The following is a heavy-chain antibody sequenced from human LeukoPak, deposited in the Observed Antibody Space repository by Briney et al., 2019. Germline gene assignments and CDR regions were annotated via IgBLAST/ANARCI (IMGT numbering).Heavy chain of an antibody. Sequence: ASVKVSCKVSGYTLTELSMHWVRQAPGKGLEWMGGFDPEVGETIYAQKFQGRVTMTEDTSTDTAYMEMSSLRSEDTAVYYCAAAQSGSYYVAWAYWGQGTLVTVSS. V-gene: IGHV1-24*01. CDR3: AAAQSGSYYVAWAY. CDR2: FDPEVGET. CDR1: GYTLTELS. D-gene: IGHD1-26*01. J-gene: IGHJ4*02.